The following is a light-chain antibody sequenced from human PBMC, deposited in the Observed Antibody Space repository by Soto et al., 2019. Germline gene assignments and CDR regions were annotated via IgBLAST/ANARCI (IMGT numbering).Light chain of an antibody. V-gene: IGLV2-14*01. CDR2: EVS. CDR1: SSDVGDYNY. Sequence: QSVLAQPASVSGSPGQSITISCTGTSSDVGDYNYVSWYQHHPGKAPKLMIYEVSNRPSGVSNRFSGSKSGSTASLTISGLQAEDEADYYCSSFTSSITVLFGGGTKLSVL. J-gene: IGLJ2*01. CDR3: SSFTSSITVL.